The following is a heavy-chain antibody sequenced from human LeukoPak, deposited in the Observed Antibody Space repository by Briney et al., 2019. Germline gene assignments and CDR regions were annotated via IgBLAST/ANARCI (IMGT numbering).Heavy chain of an antibody. V-gene: IGHV4-59*08. CDR3: ASWSRLDAFDI. Sequence: SETLSLTCTVSGGSISSYYGSWIRQPPGKGLEWIGYIYYSGSTNYNPSLKSRVTISVDTSKNQFSLKLSSVTAADTAVYYCASWSRLDAFDIWGQGTMVTVSS. CDR2: IYYSGST. J-gene: IGHJ3*02. D-gene: IGHD3-3*01. CDR1: GGSISSYY.